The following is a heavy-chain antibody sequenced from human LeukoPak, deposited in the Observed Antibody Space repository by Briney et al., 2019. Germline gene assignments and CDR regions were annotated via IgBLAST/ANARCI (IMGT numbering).Heavy chain of an antibody. J-gene: IGHJ4*02. CDR1: GFSFNGYG. CDR2: IWYDGYRI. D-gene: IGHD3-22*01. Sequence: PGGSLRLSCAASGFSFNGYGMHWVRQAPGKGLEWVAIIWYDGYRIYYADSVKGRFTVSRDNAKNTLYLQMNSLGAEDTAVYYCARRINYYDSSGYYYVRYFDSWGQGTLVAVSS. V-gene: IGHV3-33*01. CDR3: ARRINYYDSSGYYYVRYFDS.